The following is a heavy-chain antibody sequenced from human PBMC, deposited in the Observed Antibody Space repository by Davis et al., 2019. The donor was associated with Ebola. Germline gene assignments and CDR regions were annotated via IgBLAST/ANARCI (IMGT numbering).Heavy chain of an antibody. J-gene: IGHJ4*02. Sequence: SETLSLTCAVYGGSFSGYYWSWIRQPPGKELEWIGEINHSGSTNYNPSLKSRVTISVDTSKNQFSLKLSSVTAADTAVYYCARGDYYGSGSTDYWGQGTLVTVSS. CDR1: GGSFSGYY. CDR2: INHSGST. V-gene: IGHV4-34*01. D-gene: IGHD3-10*01. CDR3: ARGDYYGSGSTDY.